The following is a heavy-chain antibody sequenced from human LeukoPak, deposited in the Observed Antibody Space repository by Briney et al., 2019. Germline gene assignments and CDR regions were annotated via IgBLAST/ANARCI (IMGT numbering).Heavy chain of an antibody. Sequence: SETLSLTCTVSGGSISSYYWSWIRQPAGKGLEWIGRIYTSGSTNYNPSLKSRVTISVDTSKNQFSLKLSSVTAADTAVYYCARAPYCTNGVCILANYYGMDVWGQGTTVTVSS. D-gene: IGHD2-8*01. V-gene: IGHV4-4*07. CDR1: GGSISSYY. CDR3: ARAPYCTNGVCILANYYGMDV. J-gene: IGHJ6*02. CDR2: IYTSGST.